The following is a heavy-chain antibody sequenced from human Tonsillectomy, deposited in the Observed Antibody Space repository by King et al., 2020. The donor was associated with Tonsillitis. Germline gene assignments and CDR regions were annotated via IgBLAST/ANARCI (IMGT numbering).Heavy chain of an antibody. D-gene: IGHD4-17*01. CDR2: IAGRSGSI. CDR3: ARGYGDPGFDY. CDR1: GFIFSDSY. Sequence: VQLVESGGGLVKPGGSLRLSCAASGFIFSDSYMSWIRQAPGKGLEWVSYIAGRSGSIYYADSVKGRFTIPRDIVNNSLFLQMTSLRAEDTAVYYCARGYGDPGFDYWGQGTLVTVSS. V-gene: IGHV3-11*01. J-gene: IGHJ4*02.